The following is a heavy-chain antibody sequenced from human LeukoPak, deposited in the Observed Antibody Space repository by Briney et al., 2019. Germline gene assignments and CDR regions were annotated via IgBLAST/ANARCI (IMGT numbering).Heavy chain of an antibody. CDR1: GDSVSNNNYA. V-gene: IGHV6-1*01. J-gene: IGHJ3*01. CDR2: TYYRSQWQN. Sequence: SQTLSLTCAISGDSVSNNNYAWNWIRQSPSRGLEWLGRTYYRSQWQNDYARSVMSRISVDPDTSKNQFSLHLDSVTPDDTAVYYCVGGYAFDVWGQGTMVTVSS. CDR3: VGGYAFDV.